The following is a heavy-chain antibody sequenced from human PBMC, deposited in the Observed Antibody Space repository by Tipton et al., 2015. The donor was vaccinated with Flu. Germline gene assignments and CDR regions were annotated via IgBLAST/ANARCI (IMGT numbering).Heavy chain of an antibody. J-gene: IGHJ4*02. D-gene: IGHD6-19*01. V-gene: IGHV3-9*01. CDR1: GFNFDEYA. CDR3: ARALSSGWYYFDY. Sequence: SLRLSCAASGFNFDEYAIHWVRQAPGKGLEWVSGINWKTEALGYADSVKGRFTISRDNARNSLFLQMDSLRAEDTAVYYCARALSSGWYYFDYWGQGTLVTVSS. CDR2: INWKTEAL.